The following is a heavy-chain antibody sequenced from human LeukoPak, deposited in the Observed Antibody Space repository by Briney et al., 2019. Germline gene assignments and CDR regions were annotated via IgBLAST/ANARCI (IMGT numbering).Heavy chain of an antibody. Sequence: SLRLSCAASGFTFSSYAMHWVRQAPGKGLEWVAVISDDGRHKYYAESVEGRFTISRDNAKKSLYLQMNSLRAEDTAVYYCARTYSGYDNGIDYWGQGTLVTVSS. D-gene: IGHD5-12*01. V-gene: IGHV3-30*04. CDR3: ARTYSGYDNGIDY. CDR2: ISDDGRHK. J-gene: IGHJ4*02. CDR1: GFTFSSYA.